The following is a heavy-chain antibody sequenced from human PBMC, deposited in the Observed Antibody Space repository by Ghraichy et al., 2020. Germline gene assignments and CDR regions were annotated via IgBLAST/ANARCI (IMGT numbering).Heavy chain of an antibody. CDR1: GFTFSSYA. D-gene: IGHD2-21*02. CDR3: AKVVVAYCGGDCYSQVGYDY. CDR2: ISGSGGST. J-gene: IGHJ4*02. V-gene: IGHV3-23*01. Sequence: GGSLRLSCAASGFTFSSYAMSWVRQAPGKGLEWVSAISGSGGSTYYADSVKGRFTISRDNSKNTLYLQMNSLRAEDTAVYYCAKVVVAYCGGDCYSQVGYDYWGQGTLVTVSS.